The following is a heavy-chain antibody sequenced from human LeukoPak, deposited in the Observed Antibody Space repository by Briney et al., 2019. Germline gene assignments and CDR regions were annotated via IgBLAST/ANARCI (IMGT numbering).Heavy chain of an antibody. CDR3: ARGILSALDYGDYFDY. V-gene: IGHV4-34*01. Sequence: SETLSLTCAVYGGSFSGYYWGWLRQPPGKGLEWIGEINHSGSTNYNPSLKSRVTISVDTSKNQFSLKLSSVTAADTAVYYCARGILSALDYGDYFDYWGQGTLVAVSS. CDR1: GGSFSGYY. D-gene: IGHD4-17*01. J-gene: IGHJ4*02. CDR2: INHSGST.